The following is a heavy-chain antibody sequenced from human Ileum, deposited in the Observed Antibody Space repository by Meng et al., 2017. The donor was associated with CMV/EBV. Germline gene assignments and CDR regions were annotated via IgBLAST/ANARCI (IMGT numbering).Heavy chain of an antibody. J-gene: IGHJ6*02. Sequence: GESLKISCAASGITFNHYSIHWVRPAPGKGLEWVAVISNGGSNEYYADSVEGRFTISRDKSKNTLYLQMNSLRGDDTAVYYFARGLPVVNQRIQTGLDYYYYGVDVWGQGTTVTVSS. CDR2: ISNGGSNE. CDR1: GITFNHYS. D-gene: IGHD5-18*01. V-gene: IGHV3-30-3*01. CDR3: ARGLPVVNQRIQTGLDYYYYGVDV.